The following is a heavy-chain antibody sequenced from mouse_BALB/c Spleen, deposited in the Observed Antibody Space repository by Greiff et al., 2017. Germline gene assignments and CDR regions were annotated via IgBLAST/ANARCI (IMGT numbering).Heavy chain of an antibody. V-gene: IGHV5-12-2*01. D-gene: IGHD2-14*01. CDR3: ARRVREGGYYFDY. Sequence: EVKLMESGGDLVKPGGSLKLSCAASGFTFSSYGMSWVRQTPDKRLEWVAYISNGGGSTYYPDTVKGRFTISRDNAKNTLYLQMSSLKSEDTAMYYCARRVREGGYYFDYWGQGTTLTVSS. J-gene: IGHJ2*01. CDR2: ISNGGGST. CDR1: GFTFSSYG.